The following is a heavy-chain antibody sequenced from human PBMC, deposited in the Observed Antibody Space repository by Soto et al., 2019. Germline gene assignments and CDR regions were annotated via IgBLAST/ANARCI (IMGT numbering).Heavy chain of an antibody. Sequence: GGSLRLSCAASGFTFDDYATHWVRQAPGKGLEWVSGISWNSGSIGYADSVKGRFTISRDNAKNSLYLQMNSLRAEDTALYYCAKDMSPADSSGWYYFDYWGQGTLVTVSS. J-gene: IGHJ4*02. V-gene: IGHV3-9*01. CDR2: ISWNSGSI. CDR3: AKDMSPADSSGWYYFDY. D-gene: IGHD6-19*01. CDR1: GFTFDDYA.